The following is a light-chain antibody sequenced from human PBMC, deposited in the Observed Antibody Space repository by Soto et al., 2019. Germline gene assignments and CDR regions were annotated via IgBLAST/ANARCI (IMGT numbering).Light chain of an antibody. J-gene: IGLJ1*01. CDR3: CSYARTSTYV. Sequence: QSVLTQPASVSGSPGQSITIPYTGTSSDVGSYNLVSWYQQHPGKAPKLMIYEDNKRPSGVSNRFSVSKSGYTASLTISGLQAEDEADYYCCSYARTSTYVFGSGTKVTVL. V-gene: IGLV2-23*01. CDR2: EDN. CDR1: SSDVGSYNL.